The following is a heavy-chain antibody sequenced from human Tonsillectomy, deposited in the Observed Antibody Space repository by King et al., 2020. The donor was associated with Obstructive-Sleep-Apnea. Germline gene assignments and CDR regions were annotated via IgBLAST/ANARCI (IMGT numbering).Heavy chain of an antibody. CDR3: TSYDYGVQSFDY. CDR1: GFTFSGSA. D-gene: IGHD4-17*01. Sequence: QLVQSGGGLVQPGGSLKLSCAASGFTFSGSAVHWVRQASGKGLEWVGRIRSKGNSYATAYAAPVKGRFTISRDDSKGTAYLQMNSLKTEDTALYYCTSYDYGVQSFDYWGQGTLVTVSS. J-gene: IGHJ4*02. CDR2: IRSKGNSYAT. V-gene: IGHV3-73*01.